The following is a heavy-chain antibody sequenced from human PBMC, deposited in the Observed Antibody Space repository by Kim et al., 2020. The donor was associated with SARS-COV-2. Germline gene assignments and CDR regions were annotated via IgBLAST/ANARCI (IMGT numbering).Heavy chain of an antibody. D-gene: IGHD2-2*02. CDR2: IYYSGST. CDR3: ARHKDIVVVPAAIGWFDP. CDR1: GGSISSYY. J-gene: IGHJ5*02. Sequence: SETLSLTCTVSGGSISSYYWSWIRQPPGKGLEWIGYIYYSGSTNYNPSLKSRVTISVDTSKNQFSLKLSSVTAADTAVYYCARHKDIVVVPAAIGWFDP. V-gene: IGHV4-59*08.